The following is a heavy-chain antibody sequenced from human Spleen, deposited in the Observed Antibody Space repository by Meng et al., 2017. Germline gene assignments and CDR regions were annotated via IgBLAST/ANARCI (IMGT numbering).Heavy chain of an antibody. CDR3: ARDVRPTTVTTSLGY. D-gene: IGHD4-17*01. CDR2: ISSSSTI. J-gene: IGHJ4*02. Sequence: GGSLRLSCAASGFTFSDYYMNWVRQAPGKGLEWVSFISSSSTIYYADSVKGRFTISRDNAKNSLYLQMNSLRAEDTAVYYCARDVRPTTVTTSLGYWGQGTLVTVSS. CDR1: GFTFSDYY. V-gene: IGHV3-69-1*01.